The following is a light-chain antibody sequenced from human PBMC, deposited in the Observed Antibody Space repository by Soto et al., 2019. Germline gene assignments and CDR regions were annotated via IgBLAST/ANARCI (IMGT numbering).Light chain of an antibody. Sequence: QSALTQPASVSGSPGQSITISCTGTTSDVGGYNYVTWYQQYPGKAPKLLIYEVSKRPSGVPDRFSGSKTGNTASLTVSGLQADDEADYYCTSYAGDNNYLFGTGTKLTVL. CDR2: EVS. J-gene: IGLJ1*01. CDR3: TSYAGDNNYL. V-gene: IGLV2-8*01. CDR1: TSDVGGYNY.